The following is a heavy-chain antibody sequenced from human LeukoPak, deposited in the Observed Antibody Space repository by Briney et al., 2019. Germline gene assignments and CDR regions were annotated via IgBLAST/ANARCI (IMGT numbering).Heavy chain of an antibody. V-gene: IGHV4-59*01. CDR3: ARGSRGGYYYGSGSSYYFDY. CDR2: IYYSGST. Sequence: SETLSLTCTVSGVSISSYYWSWIRQPPGKGLEWIGYIYYSGSTNYNPSLKSRVTISVDTSKNQFSLKLSSVIAADTAVYYCARGSRGGYYYGSGSSYYFDYWGQGTLVTVSS. CDR1: GVSISSYY. D-gene: IGHD3-10*01. J-gene: IGHJ4*02.